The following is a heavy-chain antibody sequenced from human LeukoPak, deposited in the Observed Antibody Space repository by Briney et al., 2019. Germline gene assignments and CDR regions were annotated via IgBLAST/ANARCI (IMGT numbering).Heavy chain of an antibody. V-gene: IGHV3-23*01. Sequence: GGSLRLSCAASGFRFSSCAMSWVRQAPGKELEWVSAISGSGGSTYYADSVKGRFTISRDNSKNTLYLQMNSLRAVDTAVYCCAKASWDSGSYYYYFDYWGQGTLVTVSS. CDR1: GFRFSSCA. CDR2: ISGSGGST. D-gene: IGHD1-26*01. CDR3: AKASWDSGSYYYYFDY. J-gene: IGHJ4*02.